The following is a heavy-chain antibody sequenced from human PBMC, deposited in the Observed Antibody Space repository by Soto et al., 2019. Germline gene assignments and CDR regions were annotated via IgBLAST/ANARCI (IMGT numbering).Heavy chain of an antibody. J-gene: IGHJ4*02. CDR1: GFTVSSTY. D-gene: IGHD2-15*01. Sequence: PAGSLRLSCAASGFTVSSTYLTWVRQAPGKGLEWVAILYTGTDTVYADSVKGRFTISRDSSKNTFYLQMNSPRAEDTAMYYCGRCRYIGAYSGRFLDYWGQGSLVTVSS. CDR2: LYTGTDT. V-gene: IGHV3-53*01. CDR3: GRCRYIGAYSGRFLDY.